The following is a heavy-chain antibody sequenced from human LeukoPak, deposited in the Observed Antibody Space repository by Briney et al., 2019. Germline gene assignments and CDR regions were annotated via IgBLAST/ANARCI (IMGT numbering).Heavy chain of an antibody. Sequence: GGSLRLSCAASGFTFSDYYMSWIRQAPGKGLEWVSYITGSSSTIYYADSVKGRFTVSRDNAKNSLYLQMNSLRAEDTAVYYCARDGSHYXXSTSCSSGHYYXYMDVWGKGTTVTVSS. CDR1: GFTFSDYY. D-gene: IGHD2-2*01. V-gene: IGHV3-11*04. J-gene: IGHJ6*03. CDR3: ARDGSHYXXSTSCSSGHYYXYMDV. CDR2: ITGSSSTI.